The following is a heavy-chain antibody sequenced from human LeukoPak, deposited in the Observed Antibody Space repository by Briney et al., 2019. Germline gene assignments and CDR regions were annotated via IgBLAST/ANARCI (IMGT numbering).Heavy chain of an antibody. Sequence: PSETLSLTCTVSGGSINSSHYYWGWIRQPPGKGLEWIGNIYYSGSTYYNPSLKSRVTISVDTSKNQFSLKLSSVTAADTAVYFCARGFRGDNFDYWGQGTLVTVSS. D-gene: IGHD7-27*01. CDR2: IYYSGST. J-gene: IGHJ4*02. CDR3: ARGFRGDNFDY. CDR1: GGSINSSHYY. V-gene: IGHV4-39*01.